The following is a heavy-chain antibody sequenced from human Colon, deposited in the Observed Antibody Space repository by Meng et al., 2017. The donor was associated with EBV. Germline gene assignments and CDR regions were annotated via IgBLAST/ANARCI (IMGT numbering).Heavy chain of an antibody. V-gene: IGHV4-4*02. CDR3: ARGKQDAWELLAY. D-gene: IGHD1-26*01. J-gene: IGHJ4*02. CDR1: GVSISSNIR. Sequence: QVPLPESGPGLVKPSGTLSLTCGVSGVSISSNIRWTWVRQPPGKGLEWIGDIDDSGSTNYSPSLNSRISISLDKSKNHFSLKVNSVTAADTAVYYCARGKQDAWELLAYWGQGALVTVSS. CDR2: IDDSGST.